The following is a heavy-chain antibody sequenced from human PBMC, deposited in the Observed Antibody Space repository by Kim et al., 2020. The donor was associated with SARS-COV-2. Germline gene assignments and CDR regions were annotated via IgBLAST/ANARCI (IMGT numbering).Heavy chain of an antibody. CDR1: GYSFTNYW. D-gene: IGHD3-3*02. Sequence: GESLKISCKGSGYSFTNYWIVWVRQKPGKGLEWMGTIYPDDFDTRYSPSFEGQVTISADKSITTAYLQWTNLKASDTAMYFCARHSKLASVKVADFDFWSQGTLVTVSS. V-gene: IGHV5-51*01. CDR2: IYPDDFDT. J-gene: IGHJ4*02. CDR3: ARHSKLASVKVADFDF.